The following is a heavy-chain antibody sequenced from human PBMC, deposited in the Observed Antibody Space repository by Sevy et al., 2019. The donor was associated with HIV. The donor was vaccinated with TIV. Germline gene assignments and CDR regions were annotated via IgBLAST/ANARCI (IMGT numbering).Heavy chain of an antibody. Sequence: GGSLRLSCTASGFAFTNYYAMHWVRQAPGRGLEWVALISYDGGDKFYADSVKGRFTITRDNFKNTLYLQMNGLTTEDTAVYYCARPRANYVDHYFFYAMDVWGQGTTVTVSS. D-gene: IGHD4-17*01. CDR1: GFAFTNYYA. CDR3: ARPRANYVDHYFFYAMDV. J-gene: IGHJ6*02. V-gene: IGHV3-30-3*01. CDR2: ISYDGGDK.